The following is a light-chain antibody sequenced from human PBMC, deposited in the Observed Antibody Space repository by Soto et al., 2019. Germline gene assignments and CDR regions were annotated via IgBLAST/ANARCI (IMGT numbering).Light chain of an antibody. Sequence: EIVVTQFPGALSLSPGERVTLSCRASQTVSNTYLAWYQQKSGQAPKFLIYGASNRATGIPDRFSGSGSGTDFTLTISRLEPEDFAVYYCQQYGALPPTFGGGTKVEIK. V-gene: IGKV3-20*01. CDR2: GAS. CDR3: QQYGALPPT. J-gene: IGKJ4*01. CDR1: QTVSNTY.